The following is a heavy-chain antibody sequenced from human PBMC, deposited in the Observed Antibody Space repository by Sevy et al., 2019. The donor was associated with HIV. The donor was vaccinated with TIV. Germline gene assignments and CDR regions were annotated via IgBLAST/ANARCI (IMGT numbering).Heavy chain of an antibody. CDR2: ISASGGYT. J-gene: IGHJ4*02. V-gene: IGHV3-23*01. CDR3: AKEPMRGFY. Sequence: GGSLRLSCAVSAFTFNSYVMSWVRQAPGKGLEWVSTISASGGYTYYADSVKGRLTISRDNSKNTVYLQMNSLRAEDTALYFCAKEPMRGFYWGQGTVVTVSS. CDR1: AFTFNSYV.